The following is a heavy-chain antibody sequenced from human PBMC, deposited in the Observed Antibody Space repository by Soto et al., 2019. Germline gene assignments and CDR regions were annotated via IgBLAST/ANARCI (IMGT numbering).Heavy chain of an antibody. CDR3: ARDRTGGYSYGKYYYHYGMDV. CDR1: GGSISSGGYY. V-gene: IGHV4-31*03. Sequence: SETLSLTCTVSGGSISSGGYYWSWIRQHPGKGLEWIGYIYYSGSTYYNPSLKSRVTISVDTSKNQFSLKLSPVTAADTAVYYCARDRTGGYSYGKYYYHYGMDVWGKGTTVTGSS. D-gene: IGHD5-18*01. CDR2: IYYSGST. J-gene: IGHJ6*04.